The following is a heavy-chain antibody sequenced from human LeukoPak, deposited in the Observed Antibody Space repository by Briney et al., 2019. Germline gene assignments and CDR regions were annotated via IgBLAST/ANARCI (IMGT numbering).Heavy chain of an antibody. CDR2: ISSSSSTI. CDR1: GFTFSSYS. Sequence: PGGSLRLSCAASGFTFSSYSMNWVRQAPGRGLEWVSYISSSSSTIYYADSVKGRFTISRDNAKNSLYLQMNSLRDEDTAVYYCASTRVSGFDIWGQGTMVTVSS. V-gene: IGHV3-48*02. CDR3: ASTRVSGFDI. D-gene: IGHD5/OR15-5a*01. J-gene: IGHJ3*02.